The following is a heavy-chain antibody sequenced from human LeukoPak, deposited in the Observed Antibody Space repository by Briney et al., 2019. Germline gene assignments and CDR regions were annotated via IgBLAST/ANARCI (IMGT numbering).Heavy chain of an antibody. Sequence: SETLSLTCTVSGGSISSYYWSWIRQPPGKGLEWVGYIYYSGSTNYNPSLKSRVTISVDTSKNQFSLKLSSVTAADTAVYYCAGLVGRYSSGLYYYYFDYWGQGTLVTVSS. V-gene: IGHV4-59*01. J-gene: IGHJ4*02. D-gene: IGHD3-22*01. CDR3: AGLVGRYSSGLYYYYFDY. CDR2: IYYSGST. CDR1: GGSISSYY.